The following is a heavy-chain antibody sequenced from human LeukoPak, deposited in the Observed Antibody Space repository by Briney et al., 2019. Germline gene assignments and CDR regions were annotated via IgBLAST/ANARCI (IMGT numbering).Heavy chain of an antibody. CDR1: GFTFSSYS. CDR2: ISSSSGYI. CDR3: ASDTIVGATTFDY. J-gene: IGHJ4*02. Sequence: GGSLRLSCAASGFTFSSYSMNWVRQAPGKGLEWVSSISSSSGYIYYADSVKGRFTISRDNAKNSLYLQMNSLRAEDTAVYYCASDTIVGATTFDYWGQGTLVTVSS. V-gene: IGHV3-21*01. D-gene: IGHD1-26*01.